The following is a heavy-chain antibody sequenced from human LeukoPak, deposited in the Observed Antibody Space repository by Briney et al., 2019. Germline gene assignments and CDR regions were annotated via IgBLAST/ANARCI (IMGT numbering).Heavy chain of an antibody. J-gene: IGHJ4*02. CDR3: ASENYFGSGTFPY. Sequence: SETLSLTCTVSGGSISSSSYYWGWIRQPPDKGLEWIGNIYYSGSTYYNPSLKSRVTISVDTSKNQFSLKLNSVTAADTAIYYCASENYFGSGTFPYWGRGTLVTVSS. V-gene: IGHV4-39*07. CDR2: IYYSGST. CDR1: GGSISSSSYY. D-gene: IGHD3-10*01.